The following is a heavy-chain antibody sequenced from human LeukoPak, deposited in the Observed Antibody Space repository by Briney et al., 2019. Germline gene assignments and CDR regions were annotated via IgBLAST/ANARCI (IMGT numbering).Heavy chain of an antibody. CDR2: IYYSGST. J-gene: IGHJ4*02. Sequence: SETLSLTCTVSGGSISSYYWSWIRQPPGKGLEWIGYIYYSGSTNYNPSLKSRVTISVDTSKNQFSLKLSSVTAADTAVYYCASYSTGYSYGHGYFDYWGQGTLVTVSS. CDR1: GGSISSYY. D-gene: IGHD5-18*01. V-gene: IGHV4-59*01. CDR3: ASYSTGYSYGHGYFDY.